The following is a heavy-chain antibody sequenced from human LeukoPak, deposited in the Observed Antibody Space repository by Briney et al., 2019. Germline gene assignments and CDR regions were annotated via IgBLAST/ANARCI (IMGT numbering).Heavy chain of an antibody. CDR1: GEPINFY. D-gene: IGHD3-3*01. CDR3: ARDVRRGLRFNNIYPYFGMDV. V-gene: IGHV4-59*01. CDR2: VHQNGSA. Sequence: SETLSLTCSVSGEPINFYWRWIRQSPGKGLEWIGCVHQNGSASYKSSLQRRVTMSVDTSKRQVSLMLNSVTAADTAVYYCARDVRRGLRFNNIYPYFGMDVWGKGTTVIVSA. J-gene: IGHJ6*04.